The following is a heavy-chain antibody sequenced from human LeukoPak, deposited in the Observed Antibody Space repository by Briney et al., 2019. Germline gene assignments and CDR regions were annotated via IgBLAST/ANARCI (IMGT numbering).Heavy chain of an antibody. V-gene: IGHV7-4-1*02. CDR1: GYTFTNYT. CDR2: IDTNTGNP. J-gene: IGHJ4*02. CDR3: ARLLSPTGTPARD. Sequence: ASVKVSCKASGYTFTNYTLNWVRQAPGQGLEWMGWIDTNTGNPTYAQGFIGRFVFSLDTSVTTAYLQISSLKAEDTAVYYCARLLSPTGTPARDWGQGTLVIVSS. D-gene: IGHD1-1*01.